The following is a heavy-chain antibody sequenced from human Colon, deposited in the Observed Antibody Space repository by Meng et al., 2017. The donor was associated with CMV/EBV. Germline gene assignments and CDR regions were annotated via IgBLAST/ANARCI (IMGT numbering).Heavy chain of an antibody. CDR1: GVSFITDKAG. CDR2: IYWDDDT. D-gene: IGHD5-12*01. V-gene: IGHV2-5*02. Sequence: QITLKESGPTLVKPTQTLTLTCTFSGVSFITDKAGVGWIRHPPGKALEWLGFIYWDDDTRYSPSLKTRLTITRDTSKNQVILTMTNMDPADTATYYCVRRSYSGQDDYWGQGALVTVSS. J-gene: IGHJ4*02. CDR3: VRRSYSGQDDY.